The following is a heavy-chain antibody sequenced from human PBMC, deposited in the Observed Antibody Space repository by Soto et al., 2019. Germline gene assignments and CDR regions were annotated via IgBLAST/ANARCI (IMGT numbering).Heavy chain of an antibody. D-gene: IGHD2-8*01. CDR3: AREEVPQWFTKGYYGMDV. V-gene: IGHV4-34*01. CDR2: IKHSGAT. CDR1: GGSFSGFY. J-gene: IGHJ6*02. Sequence: QVQLQQWGAGLLKPSETLSLTCGVYGGSFSGFYWSWIRQPPGKGLEWIGQIKHSGATTYNPSLKSRVAISIDASKTQFSLKLTSVTAADTAVYFCAREEVPQWFTKGYYGMDVWGQGTTVTVSS.